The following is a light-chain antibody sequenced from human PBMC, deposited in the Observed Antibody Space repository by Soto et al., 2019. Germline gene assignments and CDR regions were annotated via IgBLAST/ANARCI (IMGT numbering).Light chain of an antibody. CDR1: SSDVGSYNL. J-gene: IGLJ7*01. Sequence: QSALTQPASVSGSPGQSITISCTGTSSDVGSYNLVSWYQQHPGKAPKLMIYERSKRPSGVSNRFSGSKSGNTASLTISGLQAEDEADYYCCSYAGSSTYVFGTGTQLTVL. CDR3: CSYAGSSTYV. CDR2: ERS. V-gene: IGLV2-23*01.